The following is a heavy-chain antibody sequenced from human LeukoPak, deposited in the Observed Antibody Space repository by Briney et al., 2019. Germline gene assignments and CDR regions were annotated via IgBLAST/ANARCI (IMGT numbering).Heavy chain of an antibody. D-gene: IGHD5-12*01. CDR2: ISAYNGNT. CDR1: GGTFSSYA. CDR3: ARDNKVATIVYYYYGMDV. J-gene: IGHJ6*02. Sequence: ASVKVSCKASGGTFSSYAISWVPQAPGQGLEWMGWISAYNGNTNYARKLQGRVTMTTDTSTSTAYMELRSLRSDDTAVYYCARDNKVATIVYYYYGMDVWGQGTTVTVSS. V-gene: IGHV1-18*01.